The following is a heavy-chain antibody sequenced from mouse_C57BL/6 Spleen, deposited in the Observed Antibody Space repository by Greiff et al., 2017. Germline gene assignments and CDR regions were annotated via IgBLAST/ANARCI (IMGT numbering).Heavy chain of an antibody. V-gene: IGHV1-26*01. CDR2: INPNNGGT. D-gene: IGHD2-5*01. Sequence: VQLQQSGPELVKPGASVKISCKASGYTFTDYSMNWVKQSPGKSLEWIGDINPNNGGTSYNQKFKGKATLTVDKSSSTAYMELRSLTSEDSAVYYCERSTYDSNYEVADWGQGTLVTVSA. CDR3: ERSTYDSNYEVAD. CDR1: GYTFTDYS. J-gene: IGHJ3*01.